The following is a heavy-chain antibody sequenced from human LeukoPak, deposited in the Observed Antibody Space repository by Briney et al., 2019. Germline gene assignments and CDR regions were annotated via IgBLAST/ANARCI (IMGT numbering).Heavy chain of an antibody. CDR2: ISSSGSTI. Sequence: GGSLRLSCAASGFTFGSYEMNWVRQAPGKGLEWVSYISSSGSTIYYADSVKGRFTISRDNAKNSLYLQMNSLRAEDTAVYYCARETQGFDYWGQGTLVTVSS. J-gene: IGHJ4*02. V-gene: IGHV3-48*03. CDR3: ARETQGFDY. CDR1: GFTFGSYE.